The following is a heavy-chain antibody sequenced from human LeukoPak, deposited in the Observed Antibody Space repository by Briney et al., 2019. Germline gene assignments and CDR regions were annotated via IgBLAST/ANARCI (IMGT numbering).Heavy chain of an antibody. CDR3: AKVSGSGWLGPLLYLDY. V-gene: IGHV3-23*01. CDR2: ISGSGGST. CDR1: GFTFNNYY. Sequence: PGGSLRLSCAASGFTFNNYYMSWVRQAPGKGLEWVSAISGSGGSTYYADSVKGRFTISRDNSKNTLYLQMNSLRAEDTAVYYCAKVSGSGWLGPLLYLDYWGQGTLVTVSS. J-gene: IGHJ4*02. D-gene: IGHD6-19*01.